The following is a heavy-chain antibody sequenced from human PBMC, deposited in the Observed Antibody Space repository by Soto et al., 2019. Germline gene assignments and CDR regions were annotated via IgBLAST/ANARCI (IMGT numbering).Heavy chain of an antibody. CDR3: ARPTFEGFYYYDSSFDY. V-gene: IGHV1-18*04. CDR2: ISAYNGNT. D-gene: IGHD3-22*01. CDR1: GYTFTSYG. Sequence: ASVKVSCKASGYTFTSYGISWVRQAPGQGLEWMGWISAYNGNTNYAQKLQGRVTMTTDTSTSTAYMELRSLRSDDTAVYYCARPTFEGFYYYDSSFDYWGKGTLVTVSS. J-gene: IGHJ4*02.